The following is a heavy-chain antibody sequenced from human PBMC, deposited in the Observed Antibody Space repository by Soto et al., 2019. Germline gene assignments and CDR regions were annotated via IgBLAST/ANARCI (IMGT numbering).Heavy chain of an antibody. CDR3: ARGQMAIQYYFDY. V-gene: IGHV1-69*12. J-gene: IGHJ4*02. CDR2: IIPIFGTA. Sequence: QIQLVQSGAEVKKPGSSLKVSCKSSGGTFSSYAISRVRQAPGQGLEWMGGIIPIFGTANYAQKFQGRVTITADEYTSTAYMELSSLRSEDTAVYYCARGQMAIQYYFDYWGQGTLVTVSS. D-gene: IGHD2-2*02. CDR1: GGTFSSYA.